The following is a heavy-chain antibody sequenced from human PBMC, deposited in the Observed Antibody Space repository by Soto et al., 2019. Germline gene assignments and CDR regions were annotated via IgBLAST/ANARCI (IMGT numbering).Heavy chain of an antibody. D-gene: IGHD2-21*02. CDR2: VANDGRDK. CDR1: GFTFNNYA. CDR3: AKDSTVGPATYYFEY. V-gene: IGHV3-30*18. J-gene: IGHJ4*02. Sequence: QVQLVESGGGVVQPGRSLRLSCTASGFTFNNYAIHWVRQTPGKGLEWVAVVANDGRDKRYADPVKGRFTLSRDRSKNTVDLRMSCLRTEDTAVYYCAKDSTVGPATYYFEYWGQGTLVTVSS.